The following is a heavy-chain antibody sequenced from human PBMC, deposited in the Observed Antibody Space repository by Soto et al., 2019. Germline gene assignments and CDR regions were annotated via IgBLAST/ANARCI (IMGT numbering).Heavy chain of an antibody. CDR1: GFTFSSYG. V-gene: IGHV3-30*03. J-gene: IGHJ6*03. D-gene: IGHD3-9*01. CDR2: ISYDGSNK. Sequence: PGGSLRLSCAASGFTFSSYGMHWVRQAPGKGLEWVAVISYDGSNKYYADSVKGRFTISRDNSKNTLYLQMNSLRAEDTAVYYCASPDYDRGYYYMDVWGKGTTVTVSS. CDR3: ASPDYDRGYYYMDV.